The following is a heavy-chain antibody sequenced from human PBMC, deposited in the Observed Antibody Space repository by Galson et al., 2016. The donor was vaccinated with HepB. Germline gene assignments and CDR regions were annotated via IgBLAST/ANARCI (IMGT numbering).Heavy chain of an antibody. V-gene: IGHV3-23*01. CDR1: GFTFTSYA. J-gene: IGHJ4*02. Sequence: SLRLSCAASGFTFTSYAMTWVRQAPGKGLEWVSDISGSGAITYCADSVKGRFTISRDNSKNTLYLQMNSLRAEDTAVYYCAKGEYQLLSFDYWGQGILVAVSS. CDR2: ISGSGAIT. D-gene: IGHD2-2*01. CDR3: AKGEYQLLSFDY.